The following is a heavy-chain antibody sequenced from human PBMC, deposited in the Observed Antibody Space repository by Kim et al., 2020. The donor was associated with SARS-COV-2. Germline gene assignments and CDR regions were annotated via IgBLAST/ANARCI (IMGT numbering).Heavy chain of an antibody. CDR3: ARGRIGSGNTYHFDY. D-gene: IGHD2-15*01. J-gene: IGHJ4*02. V-gene: IGHV4-34*01. Sequence: PALKRRVTLSVDTSKNQFSLKLSSVTAADTAVYYCARGRIGSGNTYHFDYWGQGTLVTVSS.